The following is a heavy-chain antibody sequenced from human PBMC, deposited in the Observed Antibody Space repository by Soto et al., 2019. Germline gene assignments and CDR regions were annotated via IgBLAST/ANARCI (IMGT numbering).Heavy chain of an antibody. CDR1: GFTFSSYS. Sequence: EVQLVESGGGLVKPGGSLRLSCAASGFTFSSYSMNWVRQAPGKGLEWVATISGNGSDIYYVDSVKGRFTISRDNANKSLYLQMNSLRAEDTAVYYCWSYCTNGVVCRGGMDVWGQGTTVSVSS. V-gene: IGHV3-21*01. D-gene: IGHD2-8*01. CDR3: WSYCTNGVVCRGGMDV. CDR2: ISGNGSDI. J-gene: IGHJ6*02.